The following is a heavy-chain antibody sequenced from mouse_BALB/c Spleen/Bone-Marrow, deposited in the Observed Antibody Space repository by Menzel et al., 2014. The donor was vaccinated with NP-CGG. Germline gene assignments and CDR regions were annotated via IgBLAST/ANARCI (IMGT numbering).Heavy chain of an antibody. CDR2: LWAGGST. CDR3: ATYDYDGRFDY. J-gene: IGHJ2*01. Sequence: QVQLQQSGPGLVAPSQNLSITCTVSGFSLTNYGVHWIRQPPGKGLEWLGILWAGGSTNYNSALMSRLSISKDNSKSQVFFKMNSLQTDDTAIYYCATYDYDGRFDYWGQGTTLTVSS. D-gene: IGHD2-4*01. V-gene: IGHV2-9*02. CDR1: GFSLTNYG.